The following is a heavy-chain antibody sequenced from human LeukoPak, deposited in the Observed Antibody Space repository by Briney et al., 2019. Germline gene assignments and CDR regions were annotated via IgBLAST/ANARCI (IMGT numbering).Heavy chain of an antibody. D-gene: IGHD2-15*01. CDR3: ASGVLVVAATPYLYYYYGMDV. J-gene: IGHJ6*02. Sequence: ASVKVSCKASGYTFTGYYMHWVRQAPGQGLEWMGWINPNSGGTNYAQKFQGRDTMTRDTSISTAYMELSRLRSDDTAVYYCASGVLVVAATPYLYYYYGMDVWGQGTTVTVSS. CDR2: INPNSGGT. V-gene: IGHV1-2*02. CDR1: GYTFTGYY.